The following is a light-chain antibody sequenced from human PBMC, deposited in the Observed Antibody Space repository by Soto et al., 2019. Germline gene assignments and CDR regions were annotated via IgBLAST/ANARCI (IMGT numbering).Light chain of an antibody. Sequence: DIQMTQSPSTLSVSVGDRVTITCRASQSISSWLAWYQQKPWKAPKLLIYDASSLESGVPSRFSGSGSGTEFTLTISSLEPEDFAVYYCQQRTNWRITFGQGTRLE. CDR1: QSISSW. J-gene: IGKJ5*01. CDR3: QQRTNWRIT. V-gene: IGKV1-5*01. CDR2: DAS.